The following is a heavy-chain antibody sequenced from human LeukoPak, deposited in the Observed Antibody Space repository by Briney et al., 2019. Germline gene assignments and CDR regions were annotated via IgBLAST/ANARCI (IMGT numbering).Heavy chain of an antibody. V-gene: IGHV4-39*02. J-gene: IGHJ4*02. CDR1: GGSISSSSYY. D-gene: IGHD6-19*01. CDR2: IYYSGST. Sequence: PSETLSLTCTVSGGSISSSSYYWGWIRQPPGKGLEWIGSIYYSGSTYYNPSLKSRVTISVDTSKNQFSLKLSSVTAADTAVYYCAREVAGTPWIDYWGQGTLVTVSS. CDR3: AREVAGTPWIDY.